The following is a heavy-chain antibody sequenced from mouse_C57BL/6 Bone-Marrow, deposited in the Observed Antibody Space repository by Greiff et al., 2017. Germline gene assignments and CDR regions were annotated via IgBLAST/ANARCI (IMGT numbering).Heavy chain of an antibody. CDR3: ARDYGSRYWDFDV. Sequence: VKLMESGPELVKPGASVKLSCKASGYTFTSYDINWVKQRPGQGLEWIGWIYPRDGSTKYKEKFKGKATLTVDKSSSTAYMGLHSLTSEDSAVYSCARDYGSRYWDFDVGGTGTTVTVSS. CDR1: GYTFTSYD. V-gene: IGHV1-85*01. D-gene: IGHD1-1*01. J-gene: IGHJ1*03. CDR2: IYPRDGST.